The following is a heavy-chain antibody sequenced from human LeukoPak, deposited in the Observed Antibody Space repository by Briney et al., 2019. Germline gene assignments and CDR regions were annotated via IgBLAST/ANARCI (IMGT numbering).Heavy chain of an antibody. CDR1: GFTFSSYE. V-gene: IGHV3-48*03. J-gene: IGHJ4*02. CDR2: ISSSGSTI. D-gene: IGHD5-12*01. CDR3: ARVQKSRKSVASAVDC. Sequence: GGSLRLSCAASGFTFSSYEMNWVRQAPGKGLEWVSYISSSGSTIYYADSVKGRFTISRDNAKNSLYLQMNSLRAEDTAVYYCARVQKSRKSVASAVDCWGQGTVVTVSS.